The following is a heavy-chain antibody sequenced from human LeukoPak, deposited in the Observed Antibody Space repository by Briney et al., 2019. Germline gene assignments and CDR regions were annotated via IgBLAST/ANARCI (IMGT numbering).Heavy chain of an antibody. CDR1: GFTFSSYA. CDR2: LSGSGGST. V-gene: IGHV3-23*01. J-gene: IGHJ4*02. Sequence: PGGSLRLSCAASGFTFSSYAMSWVRQAPGKGLEWVSCLSGSGGSTYFADSVKGRFTISRDNSKNTLYLQMNSLRAEDTALYYCAKDPRAYGGDSGSYWGQGTLVTVSS. CDR3: AKDPRAYGGDSGSY. D-gene: IGHD4-23*01.